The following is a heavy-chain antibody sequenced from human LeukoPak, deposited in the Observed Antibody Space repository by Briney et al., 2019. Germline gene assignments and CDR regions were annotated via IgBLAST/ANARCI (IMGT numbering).Heavy chain of an antibody. CDR1: GFAFSSYG. Sequence: GGSLRLSCAASGFAFSSYGMHWVRQAPGKGLEWVAIIWYDGSNEYYADSVKGRFTISRDNSKNTLYLQMNSLRAEDTAVYYCARALWPYYFDYWGQGTLVTVSS. J-gene: IGHJ4*02. D-gene: IGHD2-21*01. CDR2: IWYDGSNE. V-gene: IGHV3-33*01. CDR3: ARALWPYYFDY.